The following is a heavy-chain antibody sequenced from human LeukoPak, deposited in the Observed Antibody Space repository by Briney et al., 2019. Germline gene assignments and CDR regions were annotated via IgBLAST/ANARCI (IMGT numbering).Heavy chain of an antibody. V-gene: IGHV4-4*07. CDR1: GGSISSYY. J-gene: IGHJ1*01. Sequence: PSETLSLTCTVSGGSISSYYWSWIRQPAGKGLEWIGRISASGSTNYNPSLKSRVIMSLDTSKNQFSLNLDSVTAADTAMYYCARVGDYGDYQYFQHWGQGTLVTVSS. CDR3: ARVGDYGDYQYFQH. CDR2: ISASGST. D-gene: IGHD4-17*01.